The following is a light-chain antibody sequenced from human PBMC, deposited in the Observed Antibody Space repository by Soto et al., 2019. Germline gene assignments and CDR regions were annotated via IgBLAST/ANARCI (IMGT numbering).Light chain of an antibody. CDR2: AAN. J-gene: IGKJ5*01. CDR3: QQYGTSEII. Sequence: DIQMTQSPSSLSASVGDRVTITCRASQSISTYLNWYQQKPGKAPKLLIYAANSLQDGVPSRFSGSGSGTDFTLTISSLQPGDFAVFFCQQYGTSEIIFGQGTRLEIK. CDR1: QSISTY. V-gene: IGKV1-39*01.